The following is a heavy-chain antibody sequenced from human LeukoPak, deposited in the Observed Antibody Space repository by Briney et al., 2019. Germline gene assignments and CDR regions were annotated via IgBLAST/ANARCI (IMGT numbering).Heavy chain of an antibody. Sequence: SQTLSLTCTVSGGSISSGSYYWSWIRQPAGKGLEWIGRIYTSGSTNYNPSLKSRVTISVDTSKNQFSLKLSSVTAADTAVYYCARMAGIYDSGGYLTLDYWGQGTLVTVSS. CDR1: GGSISSGSYY. V-gene: IGHV4-61*02. J-gene: IGHJ4*02. CDR3: ARMAGIYDSGGYLTLDY. D-gene: IGHD3-22*01. CDR2: IYTSGST.